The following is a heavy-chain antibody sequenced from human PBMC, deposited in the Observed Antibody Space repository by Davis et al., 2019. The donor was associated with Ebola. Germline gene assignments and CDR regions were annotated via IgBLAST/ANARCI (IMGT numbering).Heavy chain of an antibody. CDR3: TTVTDYGMDV. CDR1: GFTFDNFW. J-gene: IGHJ6*02. Sequence: GGSLRLSCAASGFTFDNFWMSWVRQAPGKGLEWVANIYRDGSEKYYVDSVKGRFTISRDNTKNSLYLQMNSLKTEDTAVYYCTTVTDYGMDVWGQGTTVTVSS. V-gene: IGHV3-7*03. CDR2: IYRDGSEK.